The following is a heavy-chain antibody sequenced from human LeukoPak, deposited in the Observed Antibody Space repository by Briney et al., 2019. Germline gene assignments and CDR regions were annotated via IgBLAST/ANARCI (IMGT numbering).Heavy chain of an antibody. CDR2: INPNSGGT. CDR1: GYTFTGNY. CDR3: AREGRGWAFDI. J-gene: IGHJ3*02. V-gene: IGHV1-2*02. Sequence: ASVKVSCKASGYTFTGNYIHWVRQAPGQGLEWMGWINPNSGGTNYAQTFQDRVTMTRDTSTSTAYMELSRPMSDATAVYYCAREGRGWAFDIWGQGTMVTVSS. D-gene: IGHD2-15*01.